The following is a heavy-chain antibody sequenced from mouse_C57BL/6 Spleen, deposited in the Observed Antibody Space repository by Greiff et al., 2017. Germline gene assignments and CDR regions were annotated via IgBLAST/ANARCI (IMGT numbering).Heavy chain of an antibody. V-gene: IGHV1-52*01. CDR3: ARSGGYYRYFDV. CDR2: IDPSDSET. J-gene: IGHJ1*03. Sequence: QVQLQQPGAELVRPGSSVKLSCKASGYTFTSYWMHWVKQRPIQGLEWIGNIDPSDSETHYNQKFKDKATLTVDKSSSTAYMQLSRLTSEDSAVYYCARSGGYYRYFDVWGTGTTVTVSS. CDR1: GYTFTSYW. D-gene: IGHD1-1*02.